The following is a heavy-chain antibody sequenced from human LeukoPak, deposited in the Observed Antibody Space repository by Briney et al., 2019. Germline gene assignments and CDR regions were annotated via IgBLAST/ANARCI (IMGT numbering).Heavy chain of an antibody. CDR3: GRDLGGRSGY. CDR2: INKDGSIT. V-gene: IGHV3-74*01. D-gene: IGHD1-26*01. Sequence: PGGSLRLSCAASGFTFDDYAMHWVRQVPGEGLVWVSRINKDGSITNYADSVKGRFSISRDNAKNTLYLQMNSLRAEDTAVYYCGRDLGGRSGYWGQGTLVTVSS. J-gene: IGHJ4*02. CDR1: GFTFDDYA.